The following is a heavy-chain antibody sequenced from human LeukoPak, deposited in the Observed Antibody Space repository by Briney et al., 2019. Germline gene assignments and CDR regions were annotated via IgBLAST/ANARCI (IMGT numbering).Heavy chain of an antibody. CDR3: ARTCTGITCSDFDY. CDR1: GYTFTSYD. CDR2: MNPISGNT. Sequence: ASVKVSCKASGYTFTSYDINWVRQATGQGLEWMGWMNPISGNTGYAQKFQGRVTMTRSTSISTAYMELSSLRSEDTAMYYYARTCTGITCSDFDYWGQGTLVTVSS. V-gene: IGHV1-8*01. J-gene: IGHJ4*02. D-gene: IGHD2-8*02.